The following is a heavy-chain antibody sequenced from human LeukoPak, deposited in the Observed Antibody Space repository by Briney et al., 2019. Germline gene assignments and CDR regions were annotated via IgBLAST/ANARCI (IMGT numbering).Heavy chain of an antibody. J-gene: IGHJ4*02. Sequence: SETLSLTCTVSGGSISNGDYYWSWIRQPPGKGLEWLGYTSRSGRTWHNPSLKSRVTISVDTSKNQFSLKLSSVTAADTAVYYCARRHGFLNYYFDYWGQGTLVTVSS. CDR2: TSRSGRT. V-gene: IGHV4-30-2*01. CDR1: GGSISNGDYY. D-gene: IGHD3-10*01. CDR3: ARRHGFLNYYFDY.